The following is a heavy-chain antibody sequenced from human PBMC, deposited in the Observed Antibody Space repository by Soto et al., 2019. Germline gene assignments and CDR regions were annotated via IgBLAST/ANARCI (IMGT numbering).Heavy chain of an antibody. CDR2: IYPGDSDT. CDR1: GYSFTSYW. Sequence: PGESLKISCKGSGYSFTSYWIGWVRQMPGKGLEWMGIIYPGDSDTRYSPSFQGQVTISRDNAKNSLYLQMNSLRAEDTAVYYCARDIVLMVYARSYGMDVWGQGTTVTVSS. J-gene: IGHJ6*02. CDR3: ARDIVLMVYARSYGMDV. V-gene: IGHV5-51*01. D-gene: IGHD2-8*01.